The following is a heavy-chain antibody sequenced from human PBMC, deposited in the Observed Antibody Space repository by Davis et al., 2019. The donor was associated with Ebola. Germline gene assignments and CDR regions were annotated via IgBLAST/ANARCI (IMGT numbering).Heavy chain of an antibody. J-gene: IGHJ4*02. CDR2: ISGSGGST. CDR3: ARPVYCSSTSCYLDY. D-gene: IGHD2-2*01. CDR1: GFTFSGSA. V-gene: IGHV3-23*01. Sequence: PGGSLRLSCAASGFTFSGSAMHWVRQAPGKGLEWVSAISGSGGSTYYADSVKGRFTISRDNSKNTLYLQMNSLRAEDTAVYYRARPVYCSSTSCYLDYWGQGTLVTVSS.